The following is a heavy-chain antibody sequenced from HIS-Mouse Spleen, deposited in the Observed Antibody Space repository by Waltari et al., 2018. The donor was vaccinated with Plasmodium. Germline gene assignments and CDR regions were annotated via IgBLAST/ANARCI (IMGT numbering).Heavy chain of an antibody. D-gene: IGHD3-22*01. V-gene: IGHV1-2*02. Sequence: QLVQSGAEVKKPGASVKVSCKASGYTFTGYYMHWGRQARGQGLEWMGWINPNSGGTNYAQKFQGRVTMTRDTSISTAYMELSRLRSDDTAVYYCARRSSNNHYYHSNPDWFDPWGQGTLVTVSS. J-gene: IGHJ5*02. CDR1: GYTFTGYY. CDR3: ARRSSNNHYYHSNPDWFDP. CDR2: INPNSGGT.